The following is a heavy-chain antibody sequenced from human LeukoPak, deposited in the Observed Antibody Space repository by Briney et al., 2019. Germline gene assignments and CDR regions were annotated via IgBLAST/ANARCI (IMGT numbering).Heavy chain of an antibody. CDR3: ASLASSGWYEKRYNWFDP. CDR2: IIPILGIA. J-gene: IGHJ5*02. D-gene: IGHD6-19*01. V-gene: IGHV1-69*04. CDR1: GGTFSSYA. Sequence: SVKVSCKASGGTFSSYAISWVRQAPGQGLEWMGRIIPILGIANYAQKFQGRVTITADKSTSTACMELSSLRSEDTAVYYCASLASSGWYEKRYNWFDPWGQGTLVTVSS.